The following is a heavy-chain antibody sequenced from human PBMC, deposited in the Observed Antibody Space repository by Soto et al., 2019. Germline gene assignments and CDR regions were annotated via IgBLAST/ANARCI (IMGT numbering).Heavy chain of an antibody. J-gene: IGHJ6*02. CDR3: ARDMVRGSRLGMDV. D-gene: IGHD3-10*01. CDR1: GFTFSSYG. V-gene: IGHV3-30*03. CDR2: ISYDGSNK. Sequence: PGGSLRLSCAASGFTFSSYGMHWVRQAPGKGLEWVAVISYDGSNKYYADSVKGRFTISRDNSKNTLYLQTNSLRAEDTAVYYCARDMVRGSRLGMDVWGQGTTVTVSS.